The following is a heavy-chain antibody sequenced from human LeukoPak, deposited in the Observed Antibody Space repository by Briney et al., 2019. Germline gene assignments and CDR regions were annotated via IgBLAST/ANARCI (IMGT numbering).Heavy chain of an antibody. CDR2: ISGSGGST. D-gene: IGHD1-26*01. V-gene: IGHV3-23*01. J-gene: IGHJ4*02. CDR1: GFTFSSYA. CDR3: AKWEGQILESWYIDY. Sequence: GGSLRLSCAASGFTFSSYAMSWVRQAPGKGLEWVSAISGSGGSTYYADSVKGRFTISRDNSKNTLYLQMNSLRDDDTAIYYCAKWEGQILESWYIDYWGQGTLVTVSS.